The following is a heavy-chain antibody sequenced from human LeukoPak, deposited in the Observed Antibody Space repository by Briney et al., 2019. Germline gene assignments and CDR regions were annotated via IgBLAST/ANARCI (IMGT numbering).Heavy chain of an antibody. CDR3: ARATMTDAFDF. V-gene: IGHV1-2*02. Sequence: LRASVKVSCKASGYTFTGYYMHWVRQAPGQGLEWMGWINPNSGGTNYAQKFQHRVTMTRDSSLSTAYMELSRLRSDDTAVYYCARATMTDAFDFWGQGTMVIVSP. CDR1: GYTFTGYY. J-gene: IGHJ3*01. CDR2: INPNSGGT. D-gene: IGHD3-22*01.